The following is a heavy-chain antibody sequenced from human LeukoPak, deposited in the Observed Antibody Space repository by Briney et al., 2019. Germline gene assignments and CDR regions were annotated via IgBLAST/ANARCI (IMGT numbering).Heavy chain of an antibody. CDR3: ARHFGTGTPLDF. J-gene: IGHJ4*02. Sequence: GESLKISCQGSGYRFSNYWIAWVRQVPGKGLEWMGVTGASDTRYSPSFEGQVTMAVDKSINTAYLQWSSLKASDTAIYYCARHFGTGTPLDFWGQGTLVTVSS. V-gene: IGHV5-51*01. D-gene: IGHD3/OR15-3a*01. CDR1: GYRFSNYW. CDR2: TGASDT.